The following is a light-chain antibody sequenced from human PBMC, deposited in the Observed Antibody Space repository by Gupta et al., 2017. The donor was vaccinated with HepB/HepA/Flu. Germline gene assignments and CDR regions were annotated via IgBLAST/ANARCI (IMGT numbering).Light chain of an antibody. V-gene: IGLV2-23*02. CDR1: SSNIGNYNL. J-gene: IGLJ2*01. CDR2: EVN. Sequence: QSVLTQPASMSGSPGQSITISCTGTSSNIGNYNLVSWYQHHPGKAPKLIIHEVNKRPSGVSHRFSGSKSGNTASLTISQLQAEDEAAYYCCSFAGGSSFVLFGGGTRLTGL. CDR3: CSFAGGSSFVL.